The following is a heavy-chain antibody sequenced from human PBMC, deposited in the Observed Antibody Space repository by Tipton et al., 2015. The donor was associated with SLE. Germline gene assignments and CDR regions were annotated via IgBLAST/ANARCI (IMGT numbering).Heavy chain of an antibody. J-gene: IGHJ4*02. D-gene: IGHD3-10*01. V-gene: IGHV4-39*01. CDR1: GASISSERHY. Sequence: TLSLTCTVFGASISSERHYRGWIRQTPGKGLQWIGRIYYSGTTYYRPSFKSRITMSVDTSNNLFSLKLSSVTAADSAVYYCARHGPESSLLWFGDGLDFLGQGTLVTVSS. CDR2: IYYSGTT. CDR3: ARHGPESSLLWFGDGLDF.